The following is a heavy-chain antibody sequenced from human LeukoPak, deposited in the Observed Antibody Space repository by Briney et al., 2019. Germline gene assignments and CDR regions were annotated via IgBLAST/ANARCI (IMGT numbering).Heavy chain of an antibody. CDR3: TTGAPTNGHLFDY. CDR2: IRSKNYGGGTT. V-gene: IGHV3-15*01. D-gene: IGHD2-8*01. Sequence: PGGSLRLSCGASGFTFTTTWISWVRQTPGEGLEWVGLIRSKNYGGGTTDYIAPVKGRFIISRDDSKNTVYLQMNSLQIEDTGLYYCTTGAPTNGHLFDYWGRGTLVTVSS. J-gene: IGHJ4*02. CDR1: GFTFTTTW.